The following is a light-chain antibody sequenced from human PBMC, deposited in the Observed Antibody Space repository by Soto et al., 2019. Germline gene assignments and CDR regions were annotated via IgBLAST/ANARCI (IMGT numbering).Light chain of an antibody. Sequence: EIVLTQSPATLSLSPGERATLSCRASQSVSSYFAGYQQKPGHAPRLLLYDASNSAAGIPARFSGSGSATDFTLTISSLVPADYAAYYCQQRSNWPPITFGQGTRLEIK. J-gene: IGKJ5*01. CDR1: QSVSSY. V-gene: IGKV3-11*01. CDR2: DAS. CDR3: QQRSNWPPIT.